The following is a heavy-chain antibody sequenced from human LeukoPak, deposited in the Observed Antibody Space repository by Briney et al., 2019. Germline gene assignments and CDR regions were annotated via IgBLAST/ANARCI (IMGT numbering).Heavy chain of an antibody. D-gene: IGHD6-6*01. J-gene: IGHJ4*02. V-gene: IGHV3-23*01. Sequence: GGSLRLSCAASGFTFSSYAMSWVRQAPGKGLEWVSAISGSGGSTYYADSVEGRFTISRDNSKNTLYLQMNSLRAEDTAVYYCAKDKREEQLVPHYWGQGTLVTVSS. CDR3: AKDKREEQLVPHY. CDR1: GFTFSSYA. CDR2: ISGSGGST.